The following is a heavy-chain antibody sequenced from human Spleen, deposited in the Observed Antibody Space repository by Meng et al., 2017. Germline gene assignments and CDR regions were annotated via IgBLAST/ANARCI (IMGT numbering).Heavy chain of an antibody. D-gene: IGHD4-11*01. V-gene: IGHV4-39*07. J-gene: IGHJ4*02. CDR2: IYHGGDT. CDR3: ARGPTTMAHDFDY. CDR1: GGSISSSSYY. Sequence: HLQLQESGPGLVKPSETLSLTCTVSGGSISSSSYYWGWIRQPPGKGLEWIGEIYHGGDTNYNPSLKSRVTIAIDKSKNQFSLKLSSVTAADSAVYYCARGPTTMAHDFDYWGQGTLVTVSS.